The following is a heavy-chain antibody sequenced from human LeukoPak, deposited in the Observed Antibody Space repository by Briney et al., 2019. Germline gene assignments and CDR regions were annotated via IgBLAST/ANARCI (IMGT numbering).Heavy chain of an antibody. CDR2: IYSDGST. V-gene: IGHV3-66*01. CDR1: GFTVGSTY. Sequence: GGSLRLSCAASGFTVGSTYMSWVRQAPGKWLEWVSVIYSDGSTVYADSLKGRFTISRDNSKNTLYLQMNSLRAEDTAVYYCAGSLPFHHWGQGTLVTVSS. J-gene: IGHJ1*01. D-gene: IGHD3-10*01. CDR3: AGSLPFHH.